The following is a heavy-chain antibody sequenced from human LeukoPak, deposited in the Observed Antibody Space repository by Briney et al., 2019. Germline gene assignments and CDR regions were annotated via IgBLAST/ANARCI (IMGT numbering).Heavy chain of an antibody. CDR2: IHTGGNT. V-gene: IGHV3-66*01. CDR3: ARERDGYCGGDCYYYYGMDV. J-gene: IGHJ6*02. D-gene: IGHD2-21*02. Sequence: GGSLRLSCTASGFAVSSNYINWVRQAPGKGLEWVSVIHTGGNTYYADSVKGRFTISRDNSKNTVYLQMNSLRAEDTALYYCARERDGYCGGDCYYYYGMDVWGQGTTVTVSS. CDR1: GFAVSSNY.